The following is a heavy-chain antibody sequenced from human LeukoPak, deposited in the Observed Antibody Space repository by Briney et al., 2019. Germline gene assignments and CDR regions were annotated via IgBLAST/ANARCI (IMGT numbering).Heavy chain of an antibody. D-gene: IGHD3-10*01. CDR1: GYTLTSYG. CDR2: ISAYNGNT. J-gene: IGHJ6*02. V-gene: IGHV1-18*01. Sequence: GASVKVSCKASGYTLTSYGISWVRQAPGQGLEWMGWISAYNGNTNYAQKLQGRVTMTTDTSTSTAYMELRSLRSDDTAVYYCARDPGVEYYYGMDVWGQGTTVTVSS. CDR3: ARDPGVEYYYGMDV.